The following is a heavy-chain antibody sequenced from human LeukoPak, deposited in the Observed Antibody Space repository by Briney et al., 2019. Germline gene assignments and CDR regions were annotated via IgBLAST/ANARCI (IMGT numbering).Heavy chain of an antibody. V-gene: IGHV4-59*01. J-gene: IGHJ6*02. CDR1: GGSISRYY. Sequence: PSETLSLTCTVSGGSISRYYWSWIRQPPGKGLEWIGYIYYSGSTNYNPSLKSRVTISVDTSKNQFSLKLSSVTAADTAVYYCARDSKRQQLHGNYYYYGMDVWGQGTTVTVSS. D-gene: IGHD6-13*01. CDR2: IYYSGST. CDR3: ARDSKRQQLHGNYYYYGMDV.